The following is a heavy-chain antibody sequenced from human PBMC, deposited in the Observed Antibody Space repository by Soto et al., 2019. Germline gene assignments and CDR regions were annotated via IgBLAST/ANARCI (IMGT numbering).Heavy chain of an antibody. J-gene: IGHJ5*02. Sequence: ASVKGSCKASGYTFTSYAIHWVRQAPGQRPEWMGWINAGNGNTKYSQKFQGRVTITRDTSATTAYMELSSLRSEDTAVYYCARSPSSSVDWFDPWGQGTLVTVSS. D-gene: IGHD6-6*01. V-gene: IGHV1-3*01. CDR2: INAGNGNT. CDR3: ARSPSSSVDWFDP. CDR1: GYTFTSYA.